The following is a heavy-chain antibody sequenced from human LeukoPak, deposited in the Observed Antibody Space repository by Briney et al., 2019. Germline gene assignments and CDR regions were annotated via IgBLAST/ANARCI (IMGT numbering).Heavy chain of an antibody. V-gene: IGHV3-23*01. CDR1: GFTFSNAW. J-gene: IGHJ6*03. CDR2: IGSSGRDT. D-gene: IGHD2-2*01. CDR3: ARDQKIRGYCSSTSCRYMDV. Sequence: GGSLRLSCAASGFTFSNAWMSWVRQAPGKGLEWVSAIGSSGRDTYYADSVKGRFTISRDNSKNTLYLQVNGLRAEDTAVYYCARDQKIRGYCSSTSCRYMDVWGKGTTVTVSS.